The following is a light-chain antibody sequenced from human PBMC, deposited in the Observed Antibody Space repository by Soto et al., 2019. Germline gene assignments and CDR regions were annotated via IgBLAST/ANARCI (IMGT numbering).Light chain of an antibody. CDR1: SSDVGGYNY. CDR2: DVS. CDR3: NSYTSGTTLV. Sequence: QSALTQPASVSGSPGQSITISCTGTSSDVGGYNYVSWYQQHPGKAPKLMIYDVSNRPSGVSNRFSGSKPGNTASLTISGLQAEDEADYYCNSYTSGTTLVFGTGTKLTVL. J-gene: IGLJ1*01. V-gene: IGLV2-14*03.